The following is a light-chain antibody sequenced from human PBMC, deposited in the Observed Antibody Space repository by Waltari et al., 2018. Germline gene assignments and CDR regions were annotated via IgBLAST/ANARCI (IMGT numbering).Light chain of an antibody. CDR3: ETGGHGTWV. J-gene: IGLJ3*02. V-gene: IGLV4-69*01. CDR2: VNIDGSH. Sequence: QRPGKGPRYLRKVNIDGSHIMWDGIPARFSGSSSGAERYFTISSLQSDDEADYFCETGGHGTWVFGGGTKLTVL.